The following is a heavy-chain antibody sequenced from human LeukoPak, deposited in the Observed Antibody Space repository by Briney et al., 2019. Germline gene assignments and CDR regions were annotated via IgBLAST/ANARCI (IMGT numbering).Heavy chain of an antibody. J-gene: IGHJ4*02. CDR3: ASREADYYDSSGYVDY. D-gene: IGHD3-22*01. V-gene: IGHV4-34*01. Sequence: KPSETLSLTCAVYGGSFSGYYWSWIRQPPGKGLEWIGEINHSGSTNYNPSLKSRVTISVDTSKNQFSLKLSSVTAADTAVYYCASREADYYDSSGYVDYWGQGTLVTVSS. CDR2: INHSGST. CDR1: GGSFSGYY.